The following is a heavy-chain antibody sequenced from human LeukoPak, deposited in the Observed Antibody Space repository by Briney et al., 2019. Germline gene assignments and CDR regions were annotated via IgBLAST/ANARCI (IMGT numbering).Heavy chain of an antibody. Sequence: SETLSLTCAVYGGSFSGYYWSWIRQPPGKGLEWIGEINHSGSTNYNPSLKSRVTISVDTSKNQFSLKLSSVTAADTAVYFCARQNYGSAPLRYWGQGTLVTVSS. V-gene: IGHV4-34*01. CDR1: GGSFSGYY. D-gene: IGHD3-10*01. J-gene: IGHJ4*02. CDR2: INHSGST. CDR3: ARQNYGSAPLRY.